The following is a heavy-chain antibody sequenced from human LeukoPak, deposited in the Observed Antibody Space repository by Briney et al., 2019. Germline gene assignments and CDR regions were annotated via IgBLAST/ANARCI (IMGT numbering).Heavy chain of an antibody. CDR3: TRNIYCSGGSCSYYFDY. V-gene: IGHV3-49*04. Sequence: GGSLRLSWTVSGFTFGDYAMGWVRQAPEKGLEWVGLIRRKVSGATTEYAASVKGRFTISRDDSKSIAYLQMNSLKTEDTAMYYCTRNIYCSGGSCSYYFDYWGQGTLVTVSS. D-gene: IGHD2-15*01. J-gene: IGHJ4*02. CDR1: GFTFGDYA. CDR2: IRRKVSGATT.